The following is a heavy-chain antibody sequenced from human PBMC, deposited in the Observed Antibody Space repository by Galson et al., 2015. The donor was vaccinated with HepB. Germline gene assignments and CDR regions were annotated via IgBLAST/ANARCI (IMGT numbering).Heavy chain of an antibody. CDR2: ITRSGDPK. CDR1: GFTFSDYA. CDR3: VTDRLRTTSPVPIV. D-gene: IGHD1-1*01. J-gene: IGHJ4*02. V-gene: IGHV3-23*01. Sequence: SLRLSCAVSGFTFSDYAMTWVRQAPGTDLEWVSLITRSGDPKYYTDSVKGRFTVSRDNSNNTLFLDMYSLRAEDTAIYYCVTDRLRTTSPVPIVWGQGTLVSVSS.